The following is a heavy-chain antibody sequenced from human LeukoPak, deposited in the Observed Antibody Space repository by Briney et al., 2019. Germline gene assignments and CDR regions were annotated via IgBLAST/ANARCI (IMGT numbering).Heavy chain of an antibody. V-gene: IGHV3-74*01. CDR2: FKGDGIV. Sequence: GRSLRLSSAASEFSVGTFSMHWVRKVLGKGLVWVSRFKGDGIVSYADSVKGRFTISRDNAKNTVLLQMNSLRAEDTALYYCAGEDVPLFKDAFDIWGQGTMVTVSS. CDR1: EFSVGTFS. CDR3: AGEDVPLFKDAFDI. J-gene: IGHJ3*02. D-gene: IGHD2-2*01.